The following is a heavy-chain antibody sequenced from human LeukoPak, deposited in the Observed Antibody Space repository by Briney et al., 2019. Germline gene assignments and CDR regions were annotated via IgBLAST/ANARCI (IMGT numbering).Heavy chain of an antibody. CDR1: GYTFDSYA. J-gene: IGHJ4*02. D-gene: IGHD1-26*01. V-gene: IGHV3-23*01. CDR2: ISGSGESI. CDR3: ARSFYSGSYYRLNS. Sequence: PGGSLRLSCAASGYTFDSYAMSWGRQAPGKGREWVSAISGSGESIYYAHSVKGRFTISRDNSDNTLYLQMNSLKAEDTAIYYCARSFYSGSYYRLNSWGQGTLVTVSS.